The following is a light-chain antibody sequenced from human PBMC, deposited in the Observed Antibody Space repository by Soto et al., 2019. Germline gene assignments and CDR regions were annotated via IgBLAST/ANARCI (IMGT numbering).Light chain of an antibody. CDR2: AAS. CDR3: QKYNSAIT. CDR1: QGISNY. J-gene: IGKJ5*01. V-gene: IGKV1-27*01. Sequence: DIQMTQSPSSLSASVGDRVTITCRASQGISNYLAWYQQKPGKVPKLLIYAASTLQSGVPSRFSGSGSGTDFTLTISSLQPEDVATYYCQKYNSAITFGQETRLEIK.